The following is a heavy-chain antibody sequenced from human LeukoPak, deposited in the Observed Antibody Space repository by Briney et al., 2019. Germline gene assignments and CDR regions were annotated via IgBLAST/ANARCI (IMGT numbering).Heavy chain of an antibody. D-gene: IGHD4-17*01. V-gene: IGHV4-61*09. J-gene: IGHJ6*04. Sequence: PSETLSLTCTVSGDSLTSGSRYWSWVRQPAGKGLEWIGHFYSSTRTTYNPSLESRVTISGDTAKNQFSLKLDSVTAADTAVYFCARCMSELDYGDYAYYYHMDVWGKGTTVTVSS. CDR1: GDSLTSGSRY. CDR2: FYSSTRT. CDR3: ARCMSELDYGDYAYYYHMDV.